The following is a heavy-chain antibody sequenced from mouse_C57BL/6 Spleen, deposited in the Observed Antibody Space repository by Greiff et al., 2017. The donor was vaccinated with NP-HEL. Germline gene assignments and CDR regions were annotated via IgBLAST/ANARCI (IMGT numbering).Heavy chain of an antibody. Sequence: QVQLQQPGAELVKPGASVKLSCKASGYTFTSYWMQWVKQRPGQGLEWIGEIDPSDSYTNYTQKFKGKATLTVDTSSSTAYMQLSSLTSEDSAVYYCARFGRSYGYWGQGTTLTVAS. J-gene: IGHJ2*01. CDR2: IDPSDSYT. CDR1: GYTFTSYW. D-gene: IGHD1-1*01. V-gene: IGHV1-50*01. CDR3: ARFGRSYGY.